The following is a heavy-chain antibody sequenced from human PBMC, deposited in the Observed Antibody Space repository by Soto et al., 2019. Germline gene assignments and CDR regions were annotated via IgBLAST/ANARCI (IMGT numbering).Heavy chain of an antibody. D-gene: IGHD3-16*01. CDR1: GYTFTSYG. CDR3: ARDAQGVFLHY. CDR2: ISAYNGNT. Sequence: QVQLVQSGAEVKKPGASVKVSCKASGYTFTSYGISWVRQAPGQGLEWSGWISAYNGNTNYAQKLQGRVTMTRDTSTSTAYMELRSLRSGDTAVYYCARDAQGVFLHYWGQGTLVTVSS. J-gene: IGHJ4*02. V-gene: IGHV1-18*01.